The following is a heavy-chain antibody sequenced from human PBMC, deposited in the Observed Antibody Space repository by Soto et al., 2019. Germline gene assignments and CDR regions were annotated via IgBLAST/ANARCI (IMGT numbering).Heavy chain of an antibody. CDR3: ARGRSDSAGSSFGRRMDV. Sequence: QVQLQESGPGLVKSSETLSLICFVSGEALGSGQSYWNWIRQAPGKGLEWIGHTFVTGATKYRASLEGRVTISVDKAKGQSSLALTSVTAGDSATYFCARGRSDSAGSSFGRRMDVWGQGTTVTVSS. D-gene: IGHD3-10*01. V-gene: IGHV4-61*01. J-gene: IGHJ6*02. CDR1: GEALGSGQSY. CDR2: TFVTGAT.